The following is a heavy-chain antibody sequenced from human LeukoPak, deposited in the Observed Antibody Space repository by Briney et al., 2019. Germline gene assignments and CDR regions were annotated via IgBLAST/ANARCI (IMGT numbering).Heavy chain of an antibody. V-gene: IGHV4-34*01. CDR3: ARVQGVVAAHDNWFDP. Sequence: PSETLSLTCAVYGGSFSGYYWSWIRQPPGKGLEWIGEINHSGSTNYNPSLKSRATISVDTSKNQFSLKLSSVTAADTAVYYCARVQGVVAAHDNWFDPWGQGTLVTVSS. D-gene: IGHD2-15*01. CDR2: INHSGST. CDR1: GGSFSGYY. J-gene: IGHJ5*02.